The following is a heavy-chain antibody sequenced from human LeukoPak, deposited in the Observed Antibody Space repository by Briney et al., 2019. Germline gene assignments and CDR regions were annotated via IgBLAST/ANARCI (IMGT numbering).Heavy chain of an antibody. CDR3: ARGSVVAATYVDY. CDR2: IYYSGST. D-gene: IGHD2-15*01. CDR1: GGSISSYY. V-gene: IGHV4-59*01. J-gene: IGHJ4*02. Sequence: SETLSLTCTVSGGSISSYYWSWIRQPPGKGLEWIGYIYYSGSTNYNPSLKSRVTISVDTSKNQCSLKLSSVTAADTAVYYCARGSVVAATYVDYWGQGTLVTVSS.